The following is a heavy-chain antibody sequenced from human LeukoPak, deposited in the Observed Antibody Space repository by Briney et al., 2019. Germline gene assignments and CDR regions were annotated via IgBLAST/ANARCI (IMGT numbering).Heavy chain of an antibody. CDR2: IKQDGSEE. J-gene: IGHJ6*02. Sequence: GGSLRLSCAASGFTFSSYWMSWVRQAPGKGLEWVANIKQDGSEEYYVDSVKGRFTISRDNAKNSLYLQMNSLRAEDTAVYYCARIAVAGTSSYYYYYYGMDVWGQGTTVTVSS. CDR3: ARIAVAGTSSYYYYYYGMDV. D-gene: IGHD6-19*01. CDR1: GFTFSSYW. V-gene: IGHV3-7*01.